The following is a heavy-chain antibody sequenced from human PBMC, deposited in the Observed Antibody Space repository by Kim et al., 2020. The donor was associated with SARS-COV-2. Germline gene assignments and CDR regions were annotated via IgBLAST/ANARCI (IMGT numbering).Heavy chain of an antibody. J-gene: IGHJ4*02. CDR3: IRSYGDDVRGD. V-gene: IGHV3-74*01. CDR2: INSDGSII. D-gene: IGHD3-16*01. CDR1: GFSFSNYW. Sequence: GGSLRLSCTASGFSFSNYWIHWVRQAPGKGLVWVSIINSDGSIIGYADSVTGRFTISRDNAKNTLYLQMNSLRAEDTAVYYCIRSYGDDVRGDWGQGTLVTVSS.